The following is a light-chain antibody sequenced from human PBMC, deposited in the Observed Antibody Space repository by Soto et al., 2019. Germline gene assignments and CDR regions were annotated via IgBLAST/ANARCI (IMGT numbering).Light chain of an antibody. CDR2: NPF. CDR1: QSINIY. Sequence: EIVLTQSPATLSLSPGERATLSCRASQSINIYLAWYQQRPGQAHRLLIYNPFNRATDIPGRFSGSGSGTDFTLTISCLEPEEFASYYCQQRDIWPRTFGQGTKVEIK. CDR3: QQRDIWPRT. J-gene: IGKJ1*01. V-gene: IGKV3-11*01.